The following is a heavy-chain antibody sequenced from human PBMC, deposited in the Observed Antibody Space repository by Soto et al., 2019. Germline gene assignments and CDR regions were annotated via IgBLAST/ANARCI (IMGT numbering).Heavy chain of an antibody. J-gene: IGHJ4*02. D-gene: IGHD2-15*01. Sequence: QVQLQESGPGLVKPSQTLSLTCTVSGSSISTGGYYWSWVRQHPGKGLEWIGCTFYSGSTYYNPSLKSRLITSVDPYKNGFSLKLSSVTAADTAVYYCARVGLGGNPYYFDYWGQGILVTVSS. V-gene: IGHV4-31*03. CDR1: GSSISTGGYY. CDR3: ARVGLGGNPYYFDY. CDR2: TFYSGST.